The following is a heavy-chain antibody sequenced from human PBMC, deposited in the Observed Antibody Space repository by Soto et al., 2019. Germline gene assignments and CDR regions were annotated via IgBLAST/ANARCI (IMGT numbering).Heavy chain of an antibody. J-gene: IGHJ5*02. Sequence: XSVKVSYKASGYSFTGYYMHWVRQAPGQGLEWMGWINPNSGGTNYAQKFQGRVTMTRDTSISTAYMELSRLRPDDTAVYYCARELAPVGWFDPWGQGTLVTVSS. CDR1: GYSFTGYY. V-gene: IGHV1-2*02. CDR3: ARELAPVGWFDP. CDR2: INPNSGGT.